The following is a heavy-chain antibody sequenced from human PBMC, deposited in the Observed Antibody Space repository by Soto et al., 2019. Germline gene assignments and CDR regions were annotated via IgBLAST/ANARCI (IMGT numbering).Heavy chain of an antibody. CDR2: IPSDGSAQ. V-gene: IGHV3-30-3*01. CDR1: GFTFRDYA. CDR3: ARAVAGQVRSAWTWLDY. D-gene: IGHD1-1*01. Sequence: QVQLVESGGGVVQPGRSLRLSCEASGFTFRDYAMHWVRQAPGKGLEWVAAIPSDGSAQHYADSLKGRFSISRDNSKNTLSLQMNSLTPEDAALYYCARAVAGQVRSAWTWLDYWGQGTLVTVSS. J-gene: IGHJ4*02.